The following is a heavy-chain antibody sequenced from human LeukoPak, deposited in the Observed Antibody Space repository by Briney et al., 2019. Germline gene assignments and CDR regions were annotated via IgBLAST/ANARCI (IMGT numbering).Heavy chain of an antibody. Sequence: GSLRLSCEASGFTFSSYAMSWVRQAPGKGLEWVSGISGRADITNYADSVKGRFTISRDKFQNTVYLQMNSLRAEDTAVYYCAKYYWDIIMPRQYYFDYWGQGTLVTVSS. CDR2: ISGRADIT. D-gene: IGHD5-12*01. J-gene: IGHJ4*02. CDR3: AKYYWDIIMPRQYYFDY. CDR1: GFTFSSYA. V-gene: IGHV3-23*01.